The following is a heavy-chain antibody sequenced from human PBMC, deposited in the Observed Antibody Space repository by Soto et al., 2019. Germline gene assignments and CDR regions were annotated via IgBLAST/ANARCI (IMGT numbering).Heavy chain of an antibody. J-gene: IGHJ6*02. D-gene: IGHD5-18*01. Sequence: FHRLRSGAEVKRPGSSVKSPCKASGGTLRAKAISWGRQPPGQGLGWRGGIILIFGTANYAKKFQGRATITADESTSTAYMELSSLRSEDTAVYYCARGGEDTAMVPVYYYYYGMDVWGQGTTVTVSS. CDR3: ARGGEDTAMVPVYYYYYGMDV. V-gene: IGHV1-69*12. CDR1: GGTLRAKA. CDR2: IILIFGTA.